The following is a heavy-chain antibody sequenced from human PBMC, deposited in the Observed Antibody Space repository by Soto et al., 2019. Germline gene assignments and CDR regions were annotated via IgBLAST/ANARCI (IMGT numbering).Heavy chain of an antibody. Sequence: ASVKVSCKASGYTFTSYAMHWVRQAPGQRLEWMGWINAVNGNTKYSQKFQGRVTITRDTSASTAYMELSSLRSEDTAVYYCARDAEYWSYYGSGPNPYYFYYWGQGTQVTVPQ. D-gene: IGHD3-10*01. CDR1: GYTFTSYA. J-gene: IGHJ4*02. CDR3: ARDAEYWSYYGSGPNPYYFYY. CDR2: INAVNGNT. V-gene: IGHV1-3*01.